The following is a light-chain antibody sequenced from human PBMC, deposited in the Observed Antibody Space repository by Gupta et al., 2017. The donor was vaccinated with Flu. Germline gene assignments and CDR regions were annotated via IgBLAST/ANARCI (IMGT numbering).Light chain of an antibody. V-gene: IGKV4-1*01. CDR2: WAS. J-gene: IGKJ1*01. Sequence: SLGERATMNCKSSQTLLSTSDNRNYLAGYQQRPGQPPKLLFYWASVRESGVPDRFSGGGSGTDFTLTISSLQAEDVAVYYCQQDDGTPETFGQGTKVEIK. CDR1: QTLLSTSDNRNY. CDR3: QQDDGTPET.